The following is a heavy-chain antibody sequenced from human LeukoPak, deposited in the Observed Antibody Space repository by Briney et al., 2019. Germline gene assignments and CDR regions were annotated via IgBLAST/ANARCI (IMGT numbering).Heavy chain of an antibody. V-gene: IGHV1-18*01. J-gene: IGHJ4*02. Sequence: ALVKVSCKASGYTFTSYGISWVRQAPGQGLEWMGWISAYNGNTNYAQKLQGRVTMTTDTSTSTAYMELRSLRSDDTAVYYCAREAAWYSSGWHIDYWGQGTLVTVSS. CDR2: ISAYNGNT. D-gene: IGHD6-19*01. CDR3: AREAAWYSSGWHIDY. CDR1: GYTFTSYG.